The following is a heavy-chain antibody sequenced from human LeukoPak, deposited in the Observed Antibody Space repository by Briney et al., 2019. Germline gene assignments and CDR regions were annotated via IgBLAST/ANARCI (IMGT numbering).Heavy chain of an antibody. V-gene: IGHV3-9*01. J-gene: IGHJ3*02. Sequence: GGSLRLSCAASGFTFDDYAMHWVRQAPGKGLEWVSGISWNSGSTGYADSVKGRFTISRDNAKNSLYLQMNSLRAEDTALYYCAKAPYSSGWANAFDIWGQGTMVTVSS. CDR2: ISWNSGST. D-gene: IGHD6-19*01. CDR1: GFTFDDYA. CDR3: AKAPYSSGWANAFDI.